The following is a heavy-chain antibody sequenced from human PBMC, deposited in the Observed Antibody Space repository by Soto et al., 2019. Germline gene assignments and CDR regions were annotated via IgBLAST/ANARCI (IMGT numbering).Heavy chain of an antibody. CDR1: GFTFNTYN. Sequence: PGGSLRLSCAASGFTFNTYNMNWVRQAPGKGLEWVSYISDSSSTIHYADSVKGRFTISRDNAKNSLYLQMNSLRAEDTAVYYCARDDSPYYDESSGYHSDYWGEVALVTGS. J-gene: IGHJ4*02. D-gene: IGHD3-22*01. CDR2: ISDSSSTI. CDR3: ARDDSPYYDESSGYHSDY. V-gene: IGHV3-48*01.